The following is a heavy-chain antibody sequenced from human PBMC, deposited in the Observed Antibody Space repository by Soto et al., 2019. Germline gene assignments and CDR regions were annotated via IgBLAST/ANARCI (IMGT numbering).Heavy chain of an antibody. CDR1: GGTFSSYA. V-gene: IGHV1-69*13. J-gene: IGHJ6*01. CDR2: IIPIFGTA. Sequence: SVKVSCKASGGTFSSYAISWVRQAPGQGLEWMGGIIPIFGTANYAQKFQGRVTITADESTSTAYMELSSLRSEDTAVYYCARAGYYDFWSGYYTGIAGPYYYYYGKDVWGQGTTVTVSS. CDR3: ARAGYYDFWSGYYTGIAGPYYYYYGKDV. D-gene: IGHD3-3*01.